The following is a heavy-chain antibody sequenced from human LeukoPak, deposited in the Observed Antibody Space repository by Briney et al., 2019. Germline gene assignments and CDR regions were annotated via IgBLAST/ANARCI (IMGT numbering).Heavy chain of an antibody. Sequence: PGRSLRLSCAASGFTFDGYAMHWVRQAPGKGLEWVSGISWNSGSIGYADSVKGRFTISRDNAKNSLYLQMNSLRAEDTALYYCAKDYGSGYSALDYWGQGTLVTVSS. D-gene: IGHD3-22*01. CDR3: AKDYGSGYSALDY. CDR1: GFTFDGYA. J-gene: IGHJ4*02. V-gene: IGHV3-9*01. CDR2: ISWNSGSI.